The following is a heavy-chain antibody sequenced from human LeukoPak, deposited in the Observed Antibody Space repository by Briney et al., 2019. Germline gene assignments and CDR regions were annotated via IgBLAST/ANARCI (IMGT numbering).Heavy chain of an antibody. D-gene: IGHD3-22*01. CDR3: ARVYYDSSGYSDYFDY. Sequence: SETLSLTCTVSGGSISSGTYYWSWIRQPAGKGLEWIGRIYTSGSTNYNPSLKSRVTISVDTSKNQFSLKLSSVTAADTAVYYCARVYYDSSGYSDYFDYWGQGTLATVSS. CDR1: GGSISSGTYY. CDR2: IYTSGST. V-gene: IGHV4-61*02. J-gene: IGHJ4*02.